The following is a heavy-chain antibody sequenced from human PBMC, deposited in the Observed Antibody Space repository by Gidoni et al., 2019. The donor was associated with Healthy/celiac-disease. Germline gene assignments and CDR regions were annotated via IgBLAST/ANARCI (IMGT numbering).Heavy chain of an antibody. D-gene: IGHD3-22*01. J-gene: IGHJ5*02. CDR2: IYYSGST. V-gene: IGHV4-31*02. CDR3: ARNPDYYDSSGYLIWFDP. CDR1: GGYY. Sequence: GGYYWSWIRQHPGKGLEWIGYIYYSGSTYYNPSLKSRVTISVDTSKNQFSLKLSSVTAADTAVYYCARNPDYYDSSGYLIWFDPWGQGTLVTVSS.